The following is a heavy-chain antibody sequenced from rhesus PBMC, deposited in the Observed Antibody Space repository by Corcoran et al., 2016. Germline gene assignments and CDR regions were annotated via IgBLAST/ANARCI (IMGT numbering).Heavy chain of an antibody. J-gene: IGHJ5-2*02. D-gene: IGHD6-43*01. CDR3: TRRYSSSYFSLDV. Sequence: EVQLVESGGGLVQPGGSLRLSCAASGLIFSSYDMSWVRRALGKGLEWVSSISNTGKTIYYADSVKGRFTISRDNAKNSLSLQMNSLKTEDTAVYYCTRRYSSSYFSLDVWGRGVLVTVSS. V-gene: IGHV3S4*01. CDR1: GLIFSSYD. CDR2: ISNTGKTI.